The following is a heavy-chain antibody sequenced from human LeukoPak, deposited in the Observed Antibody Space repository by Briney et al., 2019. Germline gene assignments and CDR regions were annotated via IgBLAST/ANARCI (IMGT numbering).Heavy chain of an antibody. CDR3: ARYPGSGLSQPFDY. CDR1: GGSISSGSYY. CDR2: IYSSGST. V-gene: IGHV4-61*02. D-gene: IGHD1-14*01. J-gene: IGHJ4*02. Sequence: SRTLSLTCTVSGGSISSGSYYWSWIRRPAGMGLEWIGRIYSSGSTNYNPSLRRRVTISVETSKTQFSLKLSSVTAADAGVYYCARYPGSGLSQPFDYWGQGTPVTVAS.